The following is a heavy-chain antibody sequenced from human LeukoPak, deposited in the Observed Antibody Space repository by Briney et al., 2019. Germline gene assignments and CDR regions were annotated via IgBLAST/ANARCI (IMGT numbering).Heavy chain of an antibody. J-gene: IGHJ4*02. CDR3: ARDFLDSSGYYYVFDY. CDR1: GFTFSSYE. D-gene: IGHD3-22*01. V-gene: IGHV3-48*03. CDR2: ISSSGSTI. Sequence: GGSLRLSCAASGFTFSSYEMNWVRQAPGKGLEWVSYISSSGSTIYYADSVKGRFTISRDNANNSLYLQMNSLRAEDTAVYYCARDFLDSSGYYYVFDYWGQGTLVTVSS.